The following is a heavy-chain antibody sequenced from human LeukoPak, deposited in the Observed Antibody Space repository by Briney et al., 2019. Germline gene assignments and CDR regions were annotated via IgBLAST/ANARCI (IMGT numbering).Heavy chain of an antibody. CDR3: ARGESYGGNPPHFDY. CDR2: IYYSGST. D-gene: IGHD4-23*01. J-gene: IGHJ4*02. Sequence: SETLSLTCTVSGGSISSYYWSWIRQPPGKGLEWIGYIYYSGSTNYNPSLKSRVTISVDTSKNQFSLKLSSVTAADTAVYYCARGESYGGNPPHFDYRGQGTLVTVSS. V-gene: IGHV4-59*01. CDR1: GGSISSYY.